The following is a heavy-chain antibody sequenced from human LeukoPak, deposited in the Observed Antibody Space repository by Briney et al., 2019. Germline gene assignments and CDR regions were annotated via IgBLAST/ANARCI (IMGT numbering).Heavy chain of an antibody. Sequence: GGSLRLSCAASGFTFSSYAMHWVRQATGKGLEWVAVISYDGSNKYYADSVKGRFTISRDNSKNTLYLQMNSLRAEDTAVYYCAKDLKTITSMVRGVIIMDNFDYWGQGTLVTVSS. CDR3: AKDLKTITSMVRGVIIMDNFDY. CDR2: ISYDGSNK. D-gene: IGHD3-10*01. V-gene: IGHV3-30*04. CDR1: GFTFSSYA. J-gene: IGHJ4*02.